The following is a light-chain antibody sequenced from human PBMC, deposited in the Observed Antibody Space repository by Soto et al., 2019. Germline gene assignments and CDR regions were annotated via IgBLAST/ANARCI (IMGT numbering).Light chain of an antibody. V-gene: IGKV1-5*03. CDR1: QSFSYW. CDR3: QQYDSYWT. Sequence: DIQMTQSPSTLSASVGDRVTITCRASQSFSYWLAWYQQKPGKAPKLLIYKASTLETGVPSRFSGSGSGTEFTLTISSLQPDDFATYYCQQYDSYWTFGQGTKVEIK. J-gene: IGKJ1*01. CDR2: KAS.